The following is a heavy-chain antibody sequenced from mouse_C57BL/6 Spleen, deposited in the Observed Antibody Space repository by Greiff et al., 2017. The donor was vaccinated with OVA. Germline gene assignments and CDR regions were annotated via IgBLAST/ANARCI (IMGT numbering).Heavy chain of an antibody. CDR3: VRGVYGSSSWFAY. CDR2: IRSKSNNYAT. V-gene: IGHV10-1*01. D-gene: IGHD1-1*01. Sequence: EVQLVESGGGLVQPKGSLKLSCAASGFSFNTYAMNWVRQAPGKGLEWVARIRSKSNNYATYYADSVKDRFTISRDDSESMLYLQMNNLKTEDTAMYYCVRGVYGSSSWFAYWGQGTLVTVSA. CDR1: GFSFNTYA. J-gene: IGHJ3*01.